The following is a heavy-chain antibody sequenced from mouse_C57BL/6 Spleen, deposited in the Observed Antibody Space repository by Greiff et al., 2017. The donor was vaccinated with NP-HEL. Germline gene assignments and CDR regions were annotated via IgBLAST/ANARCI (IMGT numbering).Heavy chain of an antibody. CDR1: GFTFSDYG. CDR2: ISSGSSTI. V-gene: IGHV5-17*01. Sequence: EVKLMESGGGLVKPGGSLKLSCAASGFTFSDYGMHWVRQAPEKGLEWVAYISSGSSTIYYADTVKGRFTISRDNAKNTLFLQMTSLRSEDTATYYCARGPILRHFDYWGQGTTLTVSS. J-gene: IGHJ2*01. CDR3: ARGPILRHFDY.